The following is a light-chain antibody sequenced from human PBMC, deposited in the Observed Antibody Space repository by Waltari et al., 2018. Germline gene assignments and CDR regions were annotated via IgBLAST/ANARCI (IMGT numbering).Light chain of an antibody. V-gene: IGLV2-14*01. J-gene: IGLJ2*01. CDR3: SSYRSTSVI. CDR2: DVY. CDR1: SSDVVGVYDY. Sequence: QSALTQPASVSGSPGQSITISCTARSSDVVGVYDYFSWYQQHPDRAPKLIIYDVYNRPAGISDRFYGSKSGNTASLTISGLQLEDEADYYCSSYRSTSVIFGGGTKLTVL.